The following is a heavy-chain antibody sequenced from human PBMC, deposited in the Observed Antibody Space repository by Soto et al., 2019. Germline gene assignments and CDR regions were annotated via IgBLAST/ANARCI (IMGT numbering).Heavy chain of an antibody. D-gene: IGHD3-3*01. CDR3: ATLGYDFWSGYPQDMDV. Sequence: ASVKVSFKASGYTFTSYDINWVRQATGQGLEWMGWMNPNSGNTGYAQKFQGRVTMTRNTSISTAYMELSSLRSEDTAVYYCATLGYDFWSGYPQDMDVWGKGTTVTVSS. V-gene: IGHV1-8*01. J-gene: IGHJ6*03. CDR2: MNPNSGNT. CDR1: GYTFTSYD.